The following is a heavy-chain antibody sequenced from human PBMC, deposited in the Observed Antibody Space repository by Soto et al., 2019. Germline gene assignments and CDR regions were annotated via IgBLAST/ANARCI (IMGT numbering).Heavy chain of an antibody. CDR3: ARGRYGDY. CDR2: ISAHNGNT. D-gene: IGHD1-1*01. V-gene: IGHV1-18*01. CDR1: GYTFTTYG. Sequence: QVHLVQSGAEVKKPGASVKVSCRGSGYTFTTYGITWVRQAPGQGLEWMGWISAHNGNTNYAQKLQGRVTVTRDTSTSTAYMELRSLRSDDTAVYYCARGRYGDYWGQGALVTVSS. J-gene: IGHJ4*02.